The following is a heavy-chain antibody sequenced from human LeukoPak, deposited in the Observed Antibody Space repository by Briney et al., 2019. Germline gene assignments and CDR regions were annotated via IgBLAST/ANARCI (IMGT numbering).Heavy chain of an antibody. Sequence: PGGSLRLSCAASGFTFSSYGMHWVRQAPGKGLEGVAVISYDGSNKYYADSVKGRFTISRDNSKNTLYLQMNRLRAEDTALYYCAKSGGSSSTGLYWGQGTLVTVSS. D-gene: IGHD1-14*01. CDR3: AKSGGSSSTGLY. CDR2: ISYDGSNK. V-gene: IGHV3-30*18. J-gene: IGHJ4*02. CDR1: GFTFSSYG.